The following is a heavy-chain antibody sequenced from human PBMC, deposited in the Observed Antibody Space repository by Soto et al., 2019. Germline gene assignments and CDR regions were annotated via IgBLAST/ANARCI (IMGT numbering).Heavy chain of an antibody. J-gene: IGHJ1*01. CDR1: GFSFSTSGLG. V-gene: IGHV2-5*02. CDR2: IYWDDDR. CDR3: AHSPPPPLSTSAEYFQH. D-gene: IGHD2-2*01. Sequence: QITLKESGPTLVKPTQTLTLTCTFSGFSFSTSGLGVGWIRQPPGKALEWLALIYWDDDRRYSPSLKGRLTVTNHTSRTPAVLPQHHMDPLDTATYYCAHSPPPPLSTSAEYFQHWGQGTLVTLSS.